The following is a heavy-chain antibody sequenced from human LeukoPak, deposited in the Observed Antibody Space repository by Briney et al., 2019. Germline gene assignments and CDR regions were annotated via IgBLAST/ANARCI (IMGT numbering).Heavy chain of an antibody. CDR1: KFTFSRYA. J-gene: IGHJ4*02. CDR3: AKDYSGYDYAFGY. CDR2: ISESGDTT. Sequence: GGSLRLSCAASKFTFSRYAMSWVRQAPGKGLEWVSTISESGDTTYYADSVKGRFTISRDNSKNTLYLQMNSLRAGDTAVYYCAKDYSGYDYAFGYWGQGTLVTVSS. D-gene: IGHD5-12*01. V-gene: IGHV3-23*01.